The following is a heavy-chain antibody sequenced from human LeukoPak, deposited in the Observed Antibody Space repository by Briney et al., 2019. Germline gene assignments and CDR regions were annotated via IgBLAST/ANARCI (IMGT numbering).Heavy chain of an antibody. CDR2: INPNSGGT. Sequence: ASVKVSCKASGYTFTGYYMHWVRQAPGQGLEWMGWINPNSGGTNYAQKFQGRVTITADKSTSTAYMELSSLRSEDTAVYYCARAEGWLPSYGMDVWGQGTTVTVSS. CDR1: GYTFTGYY. CDR3: ARAEGWLPSYGMDV. V-gene: IGHV1-2*02. D-gene: IGHD5-24*01. J-gene: IGHJ6*02.